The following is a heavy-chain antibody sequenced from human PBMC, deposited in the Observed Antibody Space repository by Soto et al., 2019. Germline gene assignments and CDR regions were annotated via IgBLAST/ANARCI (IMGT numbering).Heavy chain of an antibody. V-gene: IGHV2-5*02. CDR3: AHHPYYGLAPYSFDY. J-gene: IGHJ4*02. D-gene: IGHD3-10*01. CDR2: IYWDDDK. CDR1: GFSLSTSGVG. Sequence: QITLKESGPTLVKPTQTLTLTCTFSGFSLSTSGVGVGWIRQPPGKALEWLAVIYWDDDKRSSSSLKSRLTITNDNSKNQVVLTMTNMDPVDTATYYCAHHPYYGLAPYSFDYLGQGILVTVSS.